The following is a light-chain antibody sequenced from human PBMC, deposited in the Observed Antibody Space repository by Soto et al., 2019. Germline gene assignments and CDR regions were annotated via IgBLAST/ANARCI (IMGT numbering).Light chain of an antibody. V-gene: IGLV1-44*01. CDR2: SNI. J-gene: IGLJ1*01. CDR1: TSNIGSNP. CDR3: AAWDDSLNGYV. Sequence: QSVLTQPPSASGTPGQRVTISCSGTTSNIGSNPVNWYQQLPGTAPKLLIYSNIQRPSGVPDRLSGSKSGTSASLAIRGLQSEDEADYYCAAWDDSLNGYVFGTGTKLT.